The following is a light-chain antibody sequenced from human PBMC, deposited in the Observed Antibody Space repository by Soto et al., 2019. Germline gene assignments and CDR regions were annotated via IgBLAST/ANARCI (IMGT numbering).Light chain of an antibody. J-gene: IGKJ1*01. Sequence: EIQMTQSPSSLSASVGDRVTITCQASQVIDNYLNWYQQKPGKAPKLLINDASNLESGVPSRFSGSGSGTEFTLTISSLQPDDFATYYCQHYNSYSEAFGQGTKVDIK. CDR1: QVIDNY. V-gene: IGKV1-33*01. CDR3: QHYNSYSEA. CDR2: DAS.